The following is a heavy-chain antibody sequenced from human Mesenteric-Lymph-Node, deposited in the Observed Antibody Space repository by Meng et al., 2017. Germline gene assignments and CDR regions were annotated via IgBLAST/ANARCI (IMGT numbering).Heavy chain of an antibody. CDR3: ASYGPCFGNNCPLSSFDH. Sequence: VQLTASGPGLVKPSGTLSLTCTVSGGSIRGYYWSWIRQPPGKGLEWIGYISYSGSTNYNPSLESRVTISVETSKNQFSLILSSVTAADTAVYYCASYGPCFGNNCPLSSFDHWGQGTLVTGSS. CDR2: ISYSGST. J-gene: IGHJ4*02. CDR1: GGSIRGYY. D-gene: IGHD1-20*01. V-gene: IGHV4-59*01.